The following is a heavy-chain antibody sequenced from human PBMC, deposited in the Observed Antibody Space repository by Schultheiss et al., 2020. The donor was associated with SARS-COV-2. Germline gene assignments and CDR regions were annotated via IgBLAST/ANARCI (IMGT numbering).Heavy chain of an antibody. CDR3: ATPKGGSYYGGFDY. J-gene: IGHJ4*02. Sequence: ASVKVSCKASGYTFTSYGISWVRQAPGQGLEWMGWISAYNGNTNYAQKLQGRVTMTRDTSTSTVYMELSSLRSEDTAVYYCATPKGGSYYGGFDYWGQGTLVTVSS. CDR2: ISAYNGNT. D-gene: IGHD1-26*01. CDR1: GYTFTSYG. V-gene: IGHV1-18*01.